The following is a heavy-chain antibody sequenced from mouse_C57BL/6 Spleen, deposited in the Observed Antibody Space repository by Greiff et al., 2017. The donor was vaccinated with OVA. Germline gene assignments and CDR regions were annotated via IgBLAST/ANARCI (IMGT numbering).Heavy chain of an antibody. J-gene: IGHJ3*01. CDR2: ISGGGGYI. D-gene: IGHD2-3*01. CDR3: ARDDGYYASY. V-gene: IGHV5-4*03. CDR1: GFTFSSYA. Sequence: EVKLMESGGGLVKPGGSLKLSCAASGFTFSSYAMSWVRQTPEKRLEWVATISGGGGYIYYPDNVKGRFTISRDNAKSSLYLQMSHLKSEDTAMYYCARDDGYYASYWGQGTLVTVSA.